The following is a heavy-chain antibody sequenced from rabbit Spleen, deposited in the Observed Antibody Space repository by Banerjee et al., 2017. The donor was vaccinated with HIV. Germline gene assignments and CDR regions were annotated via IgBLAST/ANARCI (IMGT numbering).Heavy chain of an antibody. CDR3: ARAGEGGDGYLNL. CDR1: GFSFSSSYR. D-gene: IGHD5-1*01. J-gene: IGHJ4*01. CDR2: IYAGDGHT. V-gene: IGHV1S45*01. Sequence: QQQLEESGGGLVKPGASLTLTCTASGFSFSSSYRTCWVRQAPGKGLESIACIYAGDGHTYYASWAKGRFTISKTSSTTVTLQMTSLTVADTATYFCARAGEGGDGYLNLWGQGTLVTVS.